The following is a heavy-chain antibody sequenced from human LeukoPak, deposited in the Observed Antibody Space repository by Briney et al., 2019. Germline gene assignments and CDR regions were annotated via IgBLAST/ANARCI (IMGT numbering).Heavy chain of an antibody. Sequence: SETLSLTCTISGGSITTYYWSWIRQPPGKGLEWIGHIYYTGSTNYSPSLKSRVTVSVDTSKNQVSLKLTSATAADTAVYYCARRDGYNPFDYWGQGTLVTVSS. D-gene: IGHD5-24*01. CDR2: IYYTGST. CDR1: GGSITTYY. J-gene: IGHJ4*02. CDR3: ARRDGYNPFDY. V-gene: IGHV4-59*01.